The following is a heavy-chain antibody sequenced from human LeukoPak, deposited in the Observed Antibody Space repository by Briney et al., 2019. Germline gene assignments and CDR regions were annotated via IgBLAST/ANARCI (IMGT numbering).Heavy chain of an antibody. CDR3: ARELGIAAAVN. CDR1: GGSISSGGYS. Sequence: SQTLSLTCAVSGGSISSGGYSWSWIRQPPGKGLEWIGYIYYSGSTYYNPSLKSRVTISVDTSKNQFSLKLSSVTAADTAVYYCARELGIAAAVNWGQGTLVTVSS. J-gene: IGHJ4*02. CDR2: IYYSGST. V-gene: IGHV4-31*11. D-gene: IGHD6-13*01.